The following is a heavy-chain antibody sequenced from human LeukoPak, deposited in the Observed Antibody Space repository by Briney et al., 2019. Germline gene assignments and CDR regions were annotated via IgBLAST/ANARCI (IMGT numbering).Heavy chain of an antibody. CDR1: GYTFTGYY. Sequence: ASVKVSCKASGYTFTGYYMHWVRQAPGQGLEWMGWINPNSGGTNYAQKFQGRVTMTRDTSISTAYMELSRLGSDDTAVYYCAREMATMSYYYYMDVWGKGTTVTVSS. CDR2: INPNSGGT. J-gene: IGHJ6*03. V-gene: IGHV1-2*02. CDR3: AREMATMSYYYYMDV. D-gene: IGHD5-24*01.